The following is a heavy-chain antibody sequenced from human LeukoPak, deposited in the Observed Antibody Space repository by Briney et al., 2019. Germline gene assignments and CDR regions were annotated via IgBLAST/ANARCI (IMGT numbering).Heavy chain of an antibody. CDR1: GFPFSSYT. CDR3: ARDVWTVTTHRFDY. Sequence: KPGGSLHLSCPASGFPFSSYTMNWVRQAPGKGLEWVSSISRSSSYIYYADSVKGRLTISRANAKNSLYLQMNSLRAEDTAVYYCARDVWTVTTHRFDYWGQGTLVTVSS. CDR2: ISRSSSYI. J-gene: IGHJ4*02. D-gene: IGHD4-17*01. V-gene: IGHV3-21*01.